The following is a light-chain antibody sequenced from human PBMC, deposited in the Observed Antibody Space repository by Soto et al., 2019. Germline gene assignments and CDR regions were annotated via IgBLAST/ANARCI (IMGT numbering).Light chain of an antibody. J-gene: IGKJ2*01. Sequence: DLQMTQSPSTLSASVGDRVTITCRASQNIRNWLAWYQQKPGKAPKLLIYDVSSLESGVPSRFSGSGSGTEFTLTITSLQPDDAATYYCQKYNGYFARGTKLEIK. CDR1: QNIRNW. V-gene: IGKV1-5*01. CDR3: QKYNGY. CDR2: DVS.